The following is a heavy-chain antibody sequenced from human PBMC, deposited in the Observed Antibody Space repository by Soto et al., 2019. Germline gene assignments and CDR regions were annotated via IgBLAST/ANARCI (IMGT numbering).Heavy chain of an antibody. V-gene: IGHV2-5*02. J-gene: IGHJ4*02. CDR1: GFSLRNSGVG. Sequence: QITLKESGPTLVKPTQTLTLTCTFSGFSLRNSGVGVGWIRQPPGKALEWLALIYWDDDKRYSPSLKSRLTITKDTSKNQVVLTMTNMDPVVTATYYCAHLTTGGFYFDYWGRGTLVTVSS. CDR2: IYWDDDK. D-gene: IGHD4-17*01. CDR3: AHLTTGGFYFDY.